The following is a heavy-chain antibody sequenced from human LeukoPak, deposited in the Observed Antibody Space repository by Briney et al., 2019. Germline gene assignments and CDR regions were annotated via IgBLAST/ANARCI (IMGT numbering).Heavy chain of an antibody. CDR2: IIPIFGTA. Sequence: SVTVSFTASGYTFTSYAISWVRQAPGQGLEWMGGIIPIFGTANYAQKFQGRVTITADESTSTAYMELSSLRSEDTAVYYCARADHLNYDFWSGYNWFDPWGQGTLVTVSS. D-gene: IGHD3-3*01. CDR1: GYTFTSYA. CDR3: ARADHLNYDFWSGYNWFDP. J-gene: IGHJ5*02. V-gene: IGHV1-69*13.